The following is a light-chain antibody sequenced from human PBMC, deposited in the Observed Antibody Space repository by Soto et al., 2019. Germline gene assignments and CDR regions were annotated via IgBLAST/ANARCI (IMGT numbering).Light chain of an antibody. J-gene: IGKJ1*01. Sequence: DIPMTQSPSSLSASVRDRVTITCRASQSISSYLNWYQQKPGKAPKLLIYAASSLQSGVSSRFSGSGSGTDFTLTVSSLQPEDFATYFCQQSYSTPRTFGQGTKVEVK. CDR2: AAS. CDR1: QSISSY. CDR3: QQSYSTPRT. V-gene: IGKV1-39*01.